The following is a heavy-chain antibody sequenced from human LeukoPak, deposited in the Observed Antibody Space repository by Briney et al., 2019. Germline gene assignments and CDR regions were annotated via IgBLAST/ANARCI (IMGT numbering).Heavy chain of an antibody. V-gene: IGHV3-30*18. Sequence: GGSLRLSCAASGFTFSSCGMHWVRQAPGKGLEWVAVITYDGGNKYYGDSVKGRLTISRDNSKNTLYLQMSSLRAEGTAVYYCAKDGGRVLDYWGQGTLVTVSS. CDR1: GFTFSSCG. CDR2: ITYDGGNK. J-gene: IGHJ4*02. D-gene: IGHD2-15*01. CDR3: AKDGGRVLDY.